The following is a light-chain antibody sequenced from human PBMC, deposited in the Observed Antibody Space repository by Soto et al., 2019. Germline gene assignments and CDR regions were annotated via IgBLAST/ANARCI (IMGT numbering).Light chain of an antibody. Sequence: EMVMTRFPANLSVAPGQRAKRSCTASQSISSSLAWYQQKPGQAPRLLIYGASTRATGIPARFSGSGSGTHFTLTISSLQSEDFGTYYCQQYNAWPGTFGQGTKVDIK. CDR3: QQYNAWPGT. J-gene: IGKJ1*01. V-gene: IGKV3-15*01. CDR1: QSISSS. CDR2: GAS.